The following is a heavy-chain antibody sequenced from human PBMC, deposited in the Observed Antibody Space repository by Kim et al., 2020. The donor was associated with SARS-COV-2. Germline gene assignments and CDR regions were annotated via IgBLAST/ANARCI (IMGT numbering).Heavy chain of an antibody. CDR1: GFTFSSYS. J-gene: IGHJ3*02. CDR3: AREGRLSLTIPLAFEI. CDR2: ISSNSSYI. V-gene: IGHV3-21*04. Sequence: GGSLRLSCAASGFTFSSYSMNWVRQAPGKGLEWVSSISSNSSYIYYADSVKGRFTISRDNAKNSLYLQMNSLRAEDTAVYYCAREGRLSLTIPLAFEIWGEGAMVTVSS. D-gene: IGHD6-25*01.